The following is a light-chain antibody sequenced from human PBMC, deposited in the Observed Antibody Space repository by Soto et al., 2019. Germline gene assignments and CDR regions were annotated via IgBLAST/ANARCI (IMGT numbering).Light chain of an antibody. J-gene: IGKJ3*01. CDR2: DAS. CDR3: QQRTVWPPGFT. Sequence: EIVLTQSPATLSLSLGERATLSCRASQSVSTYLAWYQQKPGQAPRLLIYDASNRATGIPARFSGSGSGTDFTLTISSLEREDFAVYYCQQRTVWPPGFTFGPGTTVDIK. V-gene: IGKV3-11*01. CDR1: QSVSTY.